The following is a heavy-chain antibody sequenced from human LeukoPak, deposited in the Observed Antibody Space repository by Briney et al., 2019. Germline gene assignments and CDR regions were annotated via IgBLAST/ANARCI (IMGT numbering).Heavy chain of an antibody. V-gene: IGHV3-23*01. Sequence: GGSLRVSCAASGFTFSSYAMSWVRQAPGKGLEWVSGISGSGGSTYYADSVKGRFTISRDNAKNTLYLQMNSLRAEDTAVYYCARGDYYDSSGPEDYWGQGTLVTVSS. J-gene: IGHJ4*02. CDR2: ISGSGGST. D-gene: IGHD3-22*01. CDR1: GFTFSSYA. CDR3: ARGDYYDSSGPEDY.